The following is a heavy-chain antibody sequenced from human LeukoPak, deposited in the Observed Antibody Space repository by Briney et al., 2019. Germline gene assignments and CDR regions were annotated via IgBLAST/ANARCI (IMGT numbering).Heavy chain of an antibody. CDR1: AYTFTGYY. CDR2: INPDSGGT. Sequence: GASVKVSCKASAYTFTGYYMHWVRQAPGQGLEWMGWINPDSGGTNYAQKFQGRVTMTRDTSISTAYMEMSRLRSDDTAVYYCASGDCSGGSCYSGHNWFDPWGQGTLVTVSS. V-gene: IGHV1-2*02. D-gene: IGHD2-15*01. CDR3: ASGDCSGGSCYSGHNWFDP. J-gene: IGHJ5*02.